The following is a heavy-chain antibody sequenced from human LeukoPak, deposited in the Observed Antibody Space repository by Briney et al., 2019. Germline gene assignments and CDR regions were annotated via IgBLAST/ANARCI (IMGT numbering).Heavy chain of an antibody. J-gene: IGHJ4*02. CDR3: AKYGSAGPFGIFDY. Sequence: PGGSLRLSCAASGFTFSSYAMSWVRQAPGKGLEWVSAISGSGGSTYYADSVKGRFTISRDNSKNTLYLQMNTLRAEDTAVYYCAKYGSAGPFGIFDYWGQGTLVTVSS. D-gene: IGHD6-13*01. CDR2: ISGSGGST. CDR1: GFTFSSYA. V-gene: IGHV3-23*01.